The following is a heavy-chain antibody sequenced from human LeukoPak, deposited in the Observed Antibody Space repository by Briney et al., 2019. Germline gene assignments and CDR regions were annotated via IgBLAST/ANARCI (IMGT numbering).Heavy chain of an antibody. V-gene: IGHV3-21*01. CDR1: GFTLSGYS. D-gene: IGHD2-15*01. Sequence: GGSLRLSCAASGFTLSGYSMNWVRQAPGKGLEWVSSISSSSSYIYYADSVKGRFTISRDNAKKSMYLQMDSLRAEDTAVYYCARDGRLLNYNMDVWGKGTTVTVSS. J-gene: IGHJ6*03. CDR2: ISSSSSYI. CDR3: ARDGRLLNYNMDV.